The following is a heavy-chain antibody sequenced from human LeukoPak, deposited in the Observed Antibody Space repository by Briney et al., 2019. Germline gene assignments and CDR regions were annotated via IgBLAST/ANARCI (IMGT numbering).Heavy chain of an antibody. CDR1: GGTFSSYA. V-gene: IGHV1-69*06. D-gene: IGHD2-21*02. Sequence: GASVKVSCKASGGTFSSYAISWVRQAPGQGLEWMGGIVPIFGTANYAQKFQGRVTITAEKSTNIAYMELSSLRAEDTAIYYCTRDGGGDWDYWGQGTLVTVSS. CDR3: TRDGGGDWDY. J-gene: IGHJ4*02. CDR2: IVPIFGTA.